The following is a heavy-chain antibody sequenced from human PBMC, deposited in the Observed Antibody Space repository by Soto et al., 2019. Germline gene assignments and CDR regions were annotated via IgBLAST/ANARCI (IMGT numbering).Heavy chain of an antibody. J-gene: IGHJ2*01. CDR1: GFTFSSYA. V-gene: IGHV3-30-3*01. CDR2: ISYDGSNK. CDR3: ARDPGDGYKAFDL. Sequence: QVQLVESGGGVVQPGRSLRLSCAASGFTFSSYAMHWVRQAPGKGLEWVAVISYDGSNKYYADSVKGRFTISRDNSKNTLYLQKNSLRAEDTAVYYCARDPGDGYKAFDLWGRGTLVTVSS. D-gene: IGHD5-12*01.